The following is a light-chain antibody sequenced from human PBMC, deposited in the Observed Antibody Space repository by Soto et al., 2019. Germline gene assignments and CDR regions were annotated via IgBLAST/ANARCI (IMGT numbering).Light chain of an antibody. CDR2: EGT. Sequence: QSVLTQPPSASESPGQSVTISCTGTSSDVGGYKYVSWYQQHPGKAPKLIIYEGTKRPSGVPDRFSGSKSGNTASLTVSGLQAEDEAAYSSSSYANNRNLYVFGTGTKVTVL. CDR1: SSDVGGYKY. CDR3: SSYANNRNLYV. V-gene: IGLV2-8*01. J-gene: IGLJ1*01.